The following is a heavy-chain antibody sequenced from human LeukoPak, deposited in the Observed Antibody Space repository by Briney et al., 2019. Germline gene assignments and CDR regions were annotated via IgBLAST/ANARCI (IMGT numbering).Heavy chain of an antibody. J-gene: IGHJ3*02. CDR3: ASEKQGGSAFDI. V-gene: IGHV4-4*02. D-gene: IGHD3-16*01. CDR2: IYHSGST. CDR1: GGSISSSNW. Sequence: PSETLSLTCAVSGGSISSSNWWSWVRQPPGKGLEWIGEIYHSGSTNYNPSLKSRVTISLDKSKNQFSLKLSSVTAADTAVYYCASEKQGGSAFDIWGQGTMVTVSS.